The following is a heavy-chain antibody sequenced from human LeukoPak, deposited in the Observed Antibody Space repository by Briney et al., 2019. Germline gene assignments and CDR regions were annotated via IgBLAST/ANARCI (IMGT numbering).Heavy chain of an antibody. CDR2: IYTSGTT. CDR1: GGSISSYY. CDR3: ARGPGSGSYFAWFDP. V-gene: IGHV4-4*07. J-gene: IGHJ5*02. Sequence: PSETLSLTCSVSGGSISSYYWSWIRQPAGKGLEWIGRIYTSGTTNYNPSLKSRVTMSVDTSKNQLSLKLGSVTAADTAVYYCARGPGSGSYFAWFDPWGQGDLVTVSS. D-gene: IGHD3-10*01.